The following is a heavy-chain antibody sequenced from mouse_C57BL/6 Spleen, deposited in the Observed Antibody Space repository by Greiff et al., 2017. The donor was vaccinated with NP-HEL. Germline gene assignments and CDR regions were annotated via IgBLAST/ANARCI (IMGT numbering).Heavy chain of an antibody. J-gene: IGHJ4*01. CDR1: GYAFSSSW. CDR3: ARSRGLRRGDYAMDY. D-gene: IGHD2-4*01. CDR2: IYPGDGDT. Sequence: QVQLKQSGPELVKPGASVKISCKASGYAFSSSWMNWVKQRPGKGLEWIGRIYPGDGDTNYNGKFKGKATLTADKSSSTAYMQLSSLTSEDSAVYFCARSRGLRRGDYAMDYWGQGTSVTVSS. V-gene: IGHV1-82*01.